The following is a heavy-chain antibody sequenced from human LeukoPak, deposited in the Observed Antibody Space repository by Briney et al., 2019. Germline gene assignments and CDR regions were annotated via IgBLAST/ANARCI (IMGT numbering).Heavy chain of an antibody. D-gene: IGHD3-16*01. V-gene: IGHV3-30*02. J-gene: IGHJ5*01. CDR3: VKGGSISHNWFDS. Sequence: PGGSLRLSCAASGFTYSDYGMHWVRQAPGRGLEWVAFILNDGTWEYYPDSVKGRLTISGDNSRNTLYLQMNSVRLEDTAIYYCVKGGSISHNWFDSWGQGTLVTVSS. CDR2: ILNDGTWE. CDR1: GFTYSDYG.